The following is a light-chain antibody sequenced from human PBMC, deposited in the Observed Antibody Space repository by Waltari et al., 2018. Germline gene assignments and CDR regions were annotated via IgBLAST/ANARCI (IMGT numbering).Light chain of an antibody. J-gene: IGLJ3*02. CDR3: SSYTTSSTWG. V-gene: IGLV2-14*01. CDR2: DVR. Sequence: QSALTQPAPVSGSPGQSITISCTGTSGDIGSYNYVSWYQQYPGKAPKLMISDVRKRPSGVSSRLSGSKSGNTASLTSSGLQAEDEADYYCSSYTTSSTWGFGGGTELTVL. CDR1: SGDIGSYNY.